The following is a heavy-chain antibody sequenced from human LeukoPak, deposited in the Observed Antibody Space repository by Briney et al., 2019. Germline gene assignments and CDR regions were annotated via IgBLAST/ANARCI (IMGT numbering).Heavy chain of an antibody. CDR1: GGSISSYY. J-gene: IGHJ3*02. CDR2: IFYRGST. Sequence: SETLSLTCTVSGGSISSYYWSWIRQPPGKGLEWIGNIFYRGSTYYSPSLKSRVTISLDTSRNQFSLKLNSVTAADTAVYYCAKSNGYGLVDIWGQGTMVTVSS. D-gene: IGHD3-10*01. CDR3: AKSNGYGLVDI. V-gene: IGHV4-59*12.